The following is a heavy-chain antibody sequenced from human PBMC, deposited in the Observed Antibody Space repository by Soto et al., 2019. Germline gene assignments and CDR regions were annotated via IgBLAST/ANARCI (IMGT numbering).Heavy chain of an antibody. Sequence: AGGSLRLSCAASGFTFSSYGMHWVRQAPGKGLEWVAVISYDGSNKYYADSVKGRFTISRDNSKNTLYLQMNSLRAEDTAVYYCAKFYGGNSEDWFDPWGQGTLVTVSS. CDR1: GFTFSSYG. V-gene: IGHV3-30*18. J-gene: IGHJ5*02. CDR3: AKFYGGNSEDWFDP. D-gene: IGHD4-17*01. CDR2: ISYDGSNK.